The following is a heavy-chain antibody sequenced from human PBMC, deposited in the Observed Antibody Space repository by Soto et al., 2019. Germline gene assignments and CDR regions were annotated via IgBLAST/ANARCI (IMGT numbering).Heavy chain of an antibody. Sequence: QVQLVQSGAEVKKPGASVQVSCKASGYTFSNYGLNWVRQAPGQGLEWMGWISPDNGNSNHAQKFQGRVTMTTDTSTSTAYMELRSLRSDDTAVYYCARGGDSGGLFWLYFQNWGQGTLVSVSS. J-gene: IGHJ1*01. CDR3: ARGGDSGGLFWLYFQN. CDR2: ISPDNGNS. D-gene: IGHD6-19*01. V-gene: IGHV1-18*01. CDR1: GYTFSNYG.